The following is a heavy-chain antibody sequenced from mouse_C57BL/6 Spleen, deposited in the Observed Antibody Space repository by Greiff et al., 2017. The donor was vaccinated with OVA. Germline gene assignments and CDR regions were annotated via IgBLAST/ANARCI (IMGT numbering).Heavy chain of an antibody. CDR1: GYTFTSYW. Sequence: VQLQQPGAELVKPGASVKLSCKASGYTFTSYWMQWVKQRPGPGLEWIGEIDPSDSYTNYNQKFKGKATLTVDTSSSTAYMQLSSLTSEDSAVYYCARGYSNLYYAMDYWGQGTSVTVSS. CDR3: ARGYSNLYYAMDY. J-gene: IGHJ4*01. V-gene: IGHV1-50*01. CDR2: IDPSDSYT. D-gene: IGHD2-5*01.